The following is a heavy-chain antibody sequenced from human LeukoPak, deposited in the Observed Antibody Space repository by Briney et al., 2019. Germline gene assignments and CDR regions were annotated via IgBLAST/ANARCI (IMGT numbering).Heavy chain of an antibody. CDR2: ISSSSSYI. D-gene: IGHD1-26*01. Sequence: GGSLRLSCAASGFTFSSYSMNWVRQAPGKGLEWVSSISSSSSYIYYADSVKGRFTISRDNAKNTLFLQMNGLRADDTAVYYCVRGEIVGPEIDYWGQGTLVTVSS. CDR1: GFTFSSYS. V-gene: IGHV3-21*01. CDR3: VRGEIVGPEIDY. J-gene: IGHJ4*02.